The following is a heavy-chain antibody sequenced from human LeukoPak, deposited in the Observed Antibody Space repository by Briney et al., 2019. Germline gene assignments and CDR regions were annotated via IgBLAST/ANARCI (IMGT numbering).Heavy chain of an antibody. D-gene: IGHD2-2*01. Sequence: GESLQISCKASGYDFTNYWIGWVRQMPGEGLEWMGIIYPDDSDTTYSPSFQGQVTISVDKSVTTAYLQWSSLKASDTAMYYCARHKGAAYCGSSSCYSPFDPWGQETLVTVSS. CDR1: GYDFTNYW. J-gene: IGHJ5*02. V-gene: IGHV5-51*01. CDR3: ARHKGAAYCGSSSCYSPFDP. CDR2: IYPDDSDT.